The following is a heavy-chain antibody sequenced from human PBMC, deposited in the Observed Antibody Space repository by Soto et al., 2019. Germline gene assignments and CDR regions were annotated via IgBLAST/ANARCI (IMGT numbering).Heavy chain of an antibody. Sequence: GASVKVSCKASGGTFSSYAISWVRQAPGQGLEWMGGIIPIFGTANYAQKFQGRVTITADESTSTAYMELSSLRSEDTAVYYCARDLNLSWATLSWGARDFERAQRTLDTGSS. CDR3: ARDLNLSWATLSWGARDFE. V-gene: IGHV1-69*13. J-gene: IGHJ4*02. CDR1: GGTFSSYA. D-gene: IGHD1-26*01. CDR2: IIPIFGTA.